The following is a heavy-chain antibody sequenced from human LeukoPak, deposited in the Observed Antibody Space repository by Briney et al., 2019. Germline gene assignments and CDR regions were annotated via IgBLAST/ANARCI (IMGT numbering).Heavy chain of an antibody. J-gene: IGHJ4*02. D-gene: IGHD3-10*01. CDR3: ARGDAWFGEFLSFDY. CDR1: GFTFSSYS. CDR2: ISSSSSYI. Sequence: GGSLRLSCAASGFTFSSYSMNWVRQAPGKGLEWVSSISSSSSYIYYADSVKGRFTISRDNAKNSLYLQMNSLRGEDTAVYYCARGDAWFGEFLSFDYWGQGTLVTVSS. V-gene: IGHV3-21*01.